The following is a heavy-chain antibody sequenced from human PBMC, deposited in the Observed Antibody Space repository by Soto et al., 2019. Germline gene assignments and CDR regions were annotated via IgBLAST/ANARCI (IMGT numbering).Heavy chain of an antibody. CDR1: GGTFSSYA. Sequence: QVQLVQSGAEVKKPGSSVKVSCKASGGTFSSYAISWVRQAPGQGLEWMGGIITIFGTANYAQKFQGRVTITADESTSTAYMELSSLRSEDTAVYYCARSGGYDILTGPGYYYGMDVWGQGTTVTVSS. V-gene: IGHV1-69*01. J-gene: IGHJ6*02. D-gene: IGHD3-9*01. CDR2: IITIFGTA. CDR3: ARSGGYDILTGPGYYYGMDV.